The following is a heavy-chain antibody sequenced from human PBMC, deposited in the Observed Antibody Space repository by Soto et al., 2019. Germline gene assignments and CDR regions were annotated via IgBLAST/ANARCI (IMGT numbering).Heavy chain of an antibody. V-gene: IGHV2-5*02. CDR3: AHIDPEIVTVGGHGGFDY. CDR2: IYWDDDK. D-gene: IGHD5-12*01. J-gene: IGHJ4*02. Sequence: QITLKESGPPLLRPPQTLTLTCTFSGFSLTSGVGVGWIRQPPGKALEWLALIYWDDDKRYSPSLKNRLTITKDTSKNQVVLTMTNVGPVDTATYFCAHIDPEIVTVGGHGGFDYWGQGTLVTVSS. CDR1: GFSLTSGVG.